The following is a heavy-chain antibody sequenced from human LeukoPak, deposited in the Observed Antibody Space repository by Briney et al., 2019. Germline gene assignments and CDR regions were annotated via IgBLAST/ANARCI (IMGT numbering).Heavy chain of an antibody. V-gene: IGHV4-34*01. D-gene: IGHD3-3*01. CDR1: GGSFSGYY. Sequence: PSETLSLTCAVYGGSFSGYYWSWIRQPPGKGLEWIGEINHSGSTNYNPSLKSRVTISVDTSKNQFSLKLSSVTAADTAVYYCAHYDFWSGCYVYWGQGTLVTVSS. CDR2: INHSGST. CDR3: AHYDFWSGCYVY. J-gene: IGHJ4*02.